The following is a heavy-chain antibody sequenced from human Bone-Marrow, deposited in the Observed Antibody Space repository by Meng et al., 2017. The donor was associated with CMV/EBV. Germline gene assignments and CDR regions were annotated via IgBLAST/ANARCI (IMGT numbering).Heavy chain of an antibody. V-gene: IGHV4-59*01. Sequence: ETLSLTCTVSGGSTSSYYWSWIRQPPGKGLEWIGFIYYSGSTNYNPSLKSRVTISVDTSRNQIFLDLRSVTAADTAVYYCATFRGTGVFDQWGQGSLVNVSS. CDR3: ATFRGTGVFDQ. D-gene: IGHD3-16*01. CDR1: GGSTSSYY. CDR2: IYYSGST. J-gene: IGHJ4*02.